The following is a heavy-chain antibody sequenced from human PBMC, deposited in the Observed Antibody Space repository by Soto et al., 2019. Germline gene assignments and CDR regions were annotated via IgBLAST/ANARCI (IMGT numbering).Heavy chain of an antibody. D-gene: IGHD3-16*01. J-gene: IGHJ4*02. CDR1: GFSCSNNG. Sequence: QVQLVESGGGVVQPGRSLRLSCAASGFSCSNNGMHWVRQAPGKGLEWVAIISYDGSKKYYADSVKGRFTISRDNSKNTLYLQMNSLRVEDTAIYYSAKDRVESGLGEIDYWGQGTLVTVSS. CDR2: ISYDGSKK. CDR3: AKDRVESGLGEIDY. V-gene: IGHV3-30*18.